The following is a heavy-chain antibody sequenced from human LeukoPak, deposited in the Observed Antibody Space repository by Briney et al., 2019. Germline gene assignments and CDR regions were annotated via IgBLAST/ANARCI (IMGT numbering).Heavy chain of an antibody. CDR3: AKDSVCYDSSPGY. V-gene: IGHV3-33*06. Sequence: PGRSLRLSCAASGFTFSSYGMHWVRQAPGKGLEWVAVIWYDGSNKYYADSVKGRFTISRDNSKNTLYLQMNSLRAEDTAVYYCAKDSVCYDSSPGYWGQGTLVTVSS. D-gene: IGHD3-22*01. CDR1: GFTFSSYG. J-gene: IGHJ4*02. CDR2: IWYDGSNK.